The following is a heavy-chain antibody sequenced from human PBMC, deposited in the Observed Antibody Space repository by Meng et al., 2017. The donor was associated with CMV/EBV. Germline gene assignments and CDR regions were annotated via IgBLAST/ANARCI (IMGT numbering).Heavy chain of an antibody. CDR2: INSDGSST. J-gene: IGHJ6*02. Sequence: GESLKISCAASGFTFSRYWMHWVRHAPGKGLVWVSRINSDGSSTSYADSVKGRFTISRDNAKNTLYLQMNSLRAEDTAVYYCAREDYYYYYGMDVWGQGTTVTVSS. V-gene: IGHV3-74*01. CDR1: GFTFSRYW. CDR3: AREDYYYYYGMDV.